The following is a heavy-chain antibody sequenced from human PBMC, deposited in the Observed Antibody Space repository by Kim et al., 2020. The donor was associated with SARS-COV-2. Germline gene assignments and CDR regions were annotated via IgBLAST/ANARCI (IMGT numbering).Heavy chain of an antibody. CDR2: ISSRSSYI. CDR1: GFTFSVYT. Sequence: GGSLRLSCAASGFTFSVYTMNWVRQAPGKGLEWVSSISSRSSYIHYADSLKGRFTISRDNAKNSLYLQMNSLRAEDTAVYYCARDKAEWLLYGYGMDVWG. CDR3: ARDKAEWLLYGYGMDV. D-gene: IGHD3-3*01. V-gene: IGHV3-21*01. J-gene: IGHJ6*01.